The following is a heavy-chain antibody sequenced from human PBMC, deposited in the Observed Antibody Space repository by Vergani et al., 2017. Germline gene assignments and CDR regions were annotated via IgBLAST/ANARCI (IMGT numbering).Heavy chain of an antibody. CDR3: ATKSCGTPGCQIGYFRE. CDR1: GFSFSNSN. CDR2: ISDRSAST. Sequence: EVQLVESGGGLVQPGGSLRLSCAASGFSFSNSNMNWVRQAPGKGLEWISYISDRSASTYYAASVRGRFTVSRDNARNSLSLQMNSLRTEDTAVYYCATKSCGTPGCQIGYFREWGEGTVVAVSS. D-gene: IGHD1-1*01. V-gene: IGHV3-48*01. J-gene: IGHJ1*01.